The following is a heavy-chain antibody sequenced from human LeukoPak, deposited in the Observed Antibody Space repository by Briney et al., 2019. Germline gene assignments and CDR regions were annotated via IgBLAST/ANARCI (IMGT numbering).Heavy chain of an antibody. V-gene: IGHV3-21*01. CDR3: AKEYNGYNGVFDY. J-gene: IGHJ4*02. Sequence: PGGSLRLSCAASGFTFSNAWMSWVRQAPGKGLEGVSSITDGGSYVYYADSVKGRFTISRDNAKNSLYLQMNSLRAEDTAVYYCAKEYNGYNGVFDYWGQGTLVTVSS. CDR1: GFTFSNAW. D-gene: IGHD5-24*01. CDR2: ITDGGSYV.